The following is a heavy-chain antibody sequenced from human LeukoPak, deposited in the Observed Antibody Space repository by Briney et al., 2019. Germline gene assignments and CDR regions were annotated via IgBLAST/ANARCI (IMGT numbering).Heavy chain of an antibody. Sequence: VGSLRLSCAASGFNFANHAMSWVRQTPGKGLEWVSAISGGGDITYYADSVRGRFTISRDNSKDTLFLQMHSLRPGDTAVYYCVREDTPATANYWGQGTLVTISS. D-gene: IGHD2-21*02. V-gene: IGHV3-23*01. J-gene: IGHJ4*02. CDR2: ISGGGDIT. CDR3: VREDTPATANY. CDR1: GFNFANHA.